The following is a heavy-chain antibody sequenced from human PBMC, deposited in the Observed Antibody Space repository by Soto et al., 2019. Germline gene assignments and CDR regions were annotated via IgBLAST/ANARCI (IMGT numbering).Heavy chain of an antibody. CDR3: ARWPLQGRSSPFDF. CDR1: GGSVSSGSYY. J-gene: IGHJ4*02. V-gene: IGHV4-61*01. CDR2: ISSSGRT. Sequence: QVQLQESGPGLVKPSETLSLTCSVSGGSVSSGSYYWSWIRQPPGKGLEWIGYISSSGRTYYNSSLESRVTISIDPSNNQSSLKLRAVTAADTAAYYCARWPLQGRSSPFDFWGQGTLVTVSS. D-gene: IGHD6-6*01.